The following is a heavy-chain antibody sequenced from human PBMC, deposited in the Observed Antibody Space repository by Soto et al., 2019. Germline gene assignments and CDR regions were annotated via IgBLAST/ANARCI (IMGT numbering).Heavy chain of an antibody. CDR1: GGSISSGDYY. J-gene: IGHJ4*02. CDR3: ARVRYFDWLLPDY. Sequence: SETLSLTCTVSGGSISSGDYYWSWIRQPPGKGLEWIGYIYYSGSTYYNPSLESRVTISVDTSKNQFSLKLSSVTAADTAVYYCARVRYFDWLLPDYWGQGTLVTVSS. D-gene: IGHD3-9*01. V-gene: IGHV4-30-4*01. CDR2: IYYSGST.